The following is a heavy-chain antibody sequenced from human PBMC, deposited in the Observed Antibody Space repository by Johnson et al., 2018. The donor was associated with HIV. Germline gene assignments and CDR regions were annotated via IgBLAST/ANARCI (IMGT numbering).Heavy chain of an antibody. V-gene: IGHV3-30-3*01. Sequence: HVQFVESGGGVVQPGRSLRLSCAASGFTFSSFAIHWVRQAPGKGLEWVAVISYDGSDKYYAASVKGRFTISRDNSKNSLYLQMNSLRVEDTAVYYCARDESGYDEGFDAFDIWGQGTMVTVSS. CDR2: ISYDGSDK. CDR3: ARDESGYDEGFDAFDI. J-gene: IGHJ3*02. D-gene: IGHD5-12*01. CDR1: GFTFSSFA.